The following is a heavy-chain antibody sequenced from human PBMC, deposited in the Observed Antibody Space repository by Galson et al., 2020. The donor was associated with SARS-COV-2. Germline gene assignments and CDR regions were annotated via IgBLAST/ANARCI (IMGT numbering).Heavy chain of an antibody. CDR1: GFTFSNCA. J-gene: IGHJ6*02. CDR3: AKDRVQGLFFRSAKDHMDV. CDR2: IPYDGSNK. D-gene: IGHD3-22*01. Sequence: GESLKISCAASGFTFSNCAMHWVRQAPGKGLEWVAFIPYDGSNKYYADSVKGRFTISRDNSKDTLYLQMNSLRAEDTAMYYCAKDRVQGLFFRSAKDHMDVWGQGTTVTVSS. V-gene: IGHV3-30*02.